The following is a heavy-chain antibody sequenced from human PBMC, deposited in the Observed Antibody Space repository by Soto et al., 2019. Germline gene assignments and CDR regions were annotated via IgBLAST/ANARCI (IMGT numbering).Heavy chain of an antibody. CDR2: INPNSGGT. CDR3: ARDRPPGSSWYGGGDY. CDR1: GYTLTGYY. V-gene: IGHV1-2*02. Sequence: QVQLVQSGAEVKKPGASVKVSCKASGYTLTGYYMHWVRQAPGQGLEWMGWINPNSGGTNYAQKFQGRVTMTRDTSISTAYMELSRLRSDDTAVYYCARDRPPGSSWYGGGDYWGQGTLVTVSS. D-gene: IGHD6-13*01. J-gene: IGHJ4*02.